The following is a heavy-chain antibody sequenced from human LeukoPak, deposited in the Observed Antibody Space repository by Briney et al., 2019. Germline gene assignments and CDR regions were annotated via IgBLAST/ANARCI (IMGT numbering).Heavy chain of an antibody. J-gene: IGHJ4*02. Sequence: PSETLSLTCTVSGGSISSYYWSWIRQPPGKGLEWIGYFYFIGNTNYNPSLRSRVTISVDTSKNQFSLKLRSVTAADTAVYYCARLWSGLRPPDYWGQGTLVTVSS. CDR3: ARLWSGLRPPDY. CDR2: FYFIGNT. D-gene: IGHD3-3*01. V-gene: IGHV4-59*08. CDR1: GGSISSYY.